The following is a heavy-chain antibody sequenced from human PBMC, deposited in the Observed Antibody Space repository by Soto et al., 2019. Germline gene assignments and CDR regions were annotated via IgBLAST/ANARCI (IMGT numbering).Heavy chain of an antibody. D-gene: IGHD2-15*01. CDR2: IIPIFGTA. Sequence: QVQLVQSGAEVKKPGSSVQVSCKASGGTFSSYAFSWVRQAPGQGLEWMGGIIPIFGTADYAQKFQGRVTIAADEFTTNDHMEMGSMRTENMGVYYSASLLKEGGIGGSYHYGMDVWGERATVTVAS. J-gene: IGHJ6*04. V-gene: IGHV1-69*12. CDR3: ASLLKEGGIGGSYHYGMDV. CDR1: GGTFSSYA.